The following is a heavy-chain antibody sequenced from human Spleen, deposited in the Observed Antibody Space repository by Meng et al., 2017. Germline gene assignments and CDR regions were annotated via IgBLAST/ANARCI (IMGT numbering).Heavy chain of an antibody. J-gene: IGHJ4*02. CDR1: GGSFSDYY. CDR2: INHSGST. CDR3: ARGPTTMAHDFDY. D-gene: IGHD4-11*01. Sequence: QVQLQRWGPGLLKPSETLSLTGVVSGGSFSDYYWSWIRQPPGKGLEWIGEINHSGSTNYNPSLESRATISVDTSQNNLSLKLSSVTAADSAVYYCARGPTTMAHDFDYWGQGTLVTVPS. V-gene: IGHV4-34*01.